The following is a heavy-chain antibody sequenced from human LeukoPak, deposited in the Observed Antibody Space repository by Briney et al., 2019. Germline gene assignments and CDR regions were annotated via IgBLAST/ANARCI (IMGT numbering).Heavy chain of an antibody. CDR3: EAYCGGDCYPIDAFDI. D-gene: IGHD2-21*02. V-gene: IGHV4-34*01. CDR1: GGSFSGYY. CDR2: INHSGST. J-gene: IGHJ3*02. Sequence: SETLSLTCAVYGGSFSGYYWSWIRQPPGKGLEWIGEINHSGSTNYSPSLKSRVTISVDTSKNQFSLKLSSVTAADTAVYYCEAYCGGDCYPIDAFDIWGQGTMVTVSS.